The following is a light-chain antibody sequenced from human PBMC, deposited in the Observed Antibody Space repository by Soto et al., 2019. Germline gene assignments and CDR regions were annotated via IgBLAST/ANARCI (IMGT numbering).Light chain of an antibody. Sequence: DIVMTQSPDSLAVSLGERATINCKSSQSVLYSSNNKNYLAWYQQKPGQPPKLLLYWASTRESGVPDRFSGSGSGTDFTLPISSLQAEDVAVYYCQQYCRPWTFGRGTKVEIK. CDR2: WAS. J-gene: IGKJ1*01. CDR1: QSVLYSSNNKNY. V-gene: IGKV4-1*01. CDR3: QQYCRPWT.